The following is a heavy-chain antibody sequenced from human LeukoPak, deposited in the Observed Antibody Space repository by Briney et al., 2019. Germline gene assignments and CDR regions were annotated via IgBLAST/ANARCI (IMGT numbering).Heavy chain of an antibody. CDR2: IYYSGST. J-gene: IGHJ4*02. Sequence: SETLSLTCTVSGGSISSYYWSWIRQPPGKGLEWIGYIYYSGSTNYNPSLKSRVTTSVDTSKNQFSLKLSSVTAADTAVYYCARSFRGSSGSTVGYFDYWGQGTLVTVSS. CDR3: ARSFRGSSGSTVGYFDY. CDR1: GGSISSYY. D-gene: IGHD6-19*01. V-gene: IGHV4-59*08.